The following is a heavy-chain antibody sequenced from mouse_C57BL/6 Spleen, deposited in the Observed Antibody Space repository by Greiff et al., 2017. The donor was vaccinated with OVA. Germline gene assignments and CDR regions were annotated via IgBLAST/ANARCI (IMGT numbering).Heavy chain of an antibody. CDR2: LYPGSGNT. V-gene: IGHV1-76*01. Sequence: VQLQQSGAELVRPGASVKLSCKASGYTFTDYYINWVKQRPGQGLEWIARLYPGSGNTYYNEKFKGKATLTAEKSSSTAYMQLSSLTSEDSAVYFCAREKRDGGYFDYWGQGTTLTVSS. CDR3: AREKRDGGYFDY. CDR1: GYTFTDYY. J-gene: IGHJ2*01. D-gene: IGHD1-2*01.